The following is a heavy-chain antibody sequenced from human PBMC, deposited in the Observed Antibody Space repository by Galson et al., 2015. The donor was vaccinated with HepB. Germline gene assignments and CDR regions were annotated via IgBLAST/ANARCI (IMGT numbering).Heavy chain of an antibody. CDR1: GFAFEHLW. D-gene: IGHD5-18*01. CDR3: VRDVPTAFLDY. J-gene: IGHJ4*02. V-gene: IGHV3-74*03. CDR2: ITSDGSDT. Sequence: SLRLSCAASGFAFEHLWMHWVRQVPGKGLVWVSRITSDGSDTKHADFVEGRFTVSRDNAKNTLFLQMNSLRPEDTAIYYCVRDVPTAFLDYWGQGTQVTVSS.